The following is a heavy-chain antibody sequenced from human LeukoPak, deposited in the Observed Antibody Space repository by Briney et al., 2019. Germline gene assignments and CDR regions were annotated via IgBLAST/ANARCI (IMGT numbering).Heavy chain of an antibody. Sequence: RASVKVSCKASGYTFTSYGISWVRQAPGQGLEWVGGIIPFFGTANYTQKFRGRVTITMDESTSTSYMELSSLRPEDTAVYYCARPRPYSSSYDFWGQGTQVTVSS. CDR3: ARPRPYSSSYDF. J-gene: IGHJ4*02. D-gene: IGHD6-6*01. V-gene: IGHV1-69*05. CDR1: GYTFTSYG. CDR2: IIPFFGTA.